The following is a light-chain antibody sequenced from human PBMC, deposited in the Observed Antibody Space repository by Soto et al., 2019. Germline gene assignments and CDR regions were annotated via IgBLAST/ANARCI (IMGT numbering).Light chain of an antibody. CDR2: YNS. Sequence: SYELTQPPSVSVAPGKTAMITCGGDNIGSKSVHWYQQKPGQAPVVVINYNSDRPSGIPDRFSGSNSGSTATLTITRVEAGDEADYYCQVWDRSSDHVVFGGGTKLTFL. CDR1: NIGSKS. V-gene: IGLV3-21*04. CDR3: QVWDRSSDHVV. J-gene: IGLJ2*01.